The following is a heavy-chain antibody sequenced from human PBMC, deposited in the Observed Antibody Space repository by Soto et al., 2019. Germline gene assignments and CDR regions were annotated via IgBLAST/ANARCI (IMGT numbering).Heavy chain of an antibody. J-gene: IGHJ3*02. CDR1: GFIFSNYV. Sequence: EVQLLESGGGLVQPGGSLRLSCAGSGFIFSNYVMSWVRQAPGKGLEWVSAISGSGGSTYYADSVKGRFTISRDNSKNTLYVQMSSLRAEDTAVYYCAKDLRRYCSGGSCYLVAFDIWGQGTMVTVSS. CDR3: AKDLRRYCSGGSCYLVAFDI. CDR2: ISGSGGST. D-gene: IGHD2-15*01. V-gene: IGHV3-23*01.